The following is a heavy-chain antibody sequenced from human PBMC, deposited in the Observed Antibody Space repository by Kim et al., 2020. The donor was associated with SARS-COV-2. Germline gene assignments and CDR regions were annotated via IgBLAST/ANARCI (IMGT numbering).Heavy chain of an antibody. CDR1: GFTFSSYA. CDR3: ASGASGYSYGSYYYYGMDV. D-gene: IGHD5-18*01. J-gene: IGHJ6*02. CDR2: ISYDGSNK. Sequence: GGSLRLSCAASGFTFSSYAMHWVRQAPGKGLEWVAVISYDGSNKYYADSVKGRFTISRDNSKNTLYLQMNSLRAEDTAVYYCASGASGYSYGSYYYYGMDVWGQGTTVTVSS. V-gene: IGHV3-30*04.